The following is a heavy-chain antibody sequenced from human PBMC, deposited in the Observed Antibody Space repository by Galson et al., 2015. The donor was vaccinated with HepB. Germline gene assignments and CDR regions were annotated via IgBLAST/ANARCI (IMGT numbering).Heavy chain of an antibody. Sequence: SVKVSCKASGYTFTGYDIHWVRQAPGQGLEWMGRIDPKRGETNYAQKFQGWVTMTRDTSINTAYMEVTRLRSDDTAVYYCAREESGYYDAFDIWGQGTMVTVSS. CDR1: GYTFTGYD. CDR3: AREESGYYDAFDI. CDR2: IDPKRGET. V-gene: IGHV1-2*04. D-gene: IGHD3-9*01. J-gene: IGHJ3*02.